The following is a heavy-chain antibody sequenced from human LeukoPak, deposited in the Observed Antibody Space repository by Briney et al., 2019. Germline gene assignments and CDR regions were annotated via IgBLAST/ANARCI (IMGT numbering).Heavy chain of an antibody. CDR3: ATTSLGYSSGWYYFDY. Sequence: SETLSLTCTVSGGSISSSSYYWGWIRQPPGKGLEWTGSIYYSGSTYYNPSLKSRVTISVDTSKNQFSLKLSSVTAADTAVYYCATTSLGYSSGWYYFDYWGQGTLVTVSS. CDR1: GGSISSSSYY. J-gene: IGHJ4*02. V-gene: IGHV4-39*01. D-gene: IGHD6-19*01. CDR2: IYYSGST.